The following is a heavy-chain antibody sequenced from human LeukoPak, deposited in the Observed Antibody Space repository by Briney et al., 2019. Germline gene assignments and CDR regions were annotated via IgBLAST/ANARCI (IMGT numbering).Heavy chain of an antibody. V-gene: IGHV3-30-3*01. CDR2: ISYDGSNK. CDR3: ARGSYGMDV. CDR1: GITFSRFA. Sequence: PGGSLRLSCAASGITFSRFAMSWVRQAPGKGLEWVAVISYDGSNKYYADSVKGRFTISRDNSKNTLHLQMNGLRAEDTAVYYCARGSYGMDVWGQGTTVTVSS. J-gene: IGHJ6*02.